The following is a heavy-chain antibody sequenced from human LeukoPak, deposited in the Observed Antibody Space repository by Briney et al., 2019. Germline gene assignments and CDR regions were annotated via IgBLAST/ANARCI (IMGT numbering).Heavy chain of an antibody. CDR2: IYYSGST. V-gene: IGHV4-59*01. J-gene: IGHJ4*02. CDR3: AGASGWYKNIDY. D-gene: IGHD6-19*01. CDR1: GGSISSYY. Sequence: SETLSLTCTVSGGSISSYYWSWIRQPPGKGLEWIGYIYYSGSTNYNPSLKSRVTISVDTSKNQFSPKLSSVTAADTAVYYCAGASGWYKNIDYWGQGTLVTVSS.